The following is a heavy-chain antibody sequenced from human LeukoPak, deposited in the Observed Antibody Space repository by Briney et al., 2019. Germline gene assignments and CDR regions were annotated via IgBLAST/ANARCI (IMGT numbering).Heavy chain of an antibody. Sequence: SETLSLTCTVSGASVSSGDYYWSWIRQPPGKGLEWIGYIYYGGSTNYNPSLKSRVTISVDASKNQFSLKLNSVTAADTAVYYCARENYDSSGYFEEKYYFDYWGQGTLVTVSS. D-gene: IGHD3-22*01. V-gene: IGHV4-61*08. CDR3: ARENYDSSGYFEEKYYFDY. J-gene: IGHJ4*02. CDR2: IYYGGST. CDR1: GASVSSGDYY.